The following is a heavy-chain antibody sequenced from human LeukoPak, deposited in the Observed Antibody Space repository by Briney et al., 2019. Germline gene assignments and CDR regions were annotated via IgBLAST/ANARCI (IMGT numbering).Heavy chain of an antibody. CDR1: GFTFSSYW. D-gene: IGHD6-13*01. V-gene: IGHV3-74*01. CDR3: ARERQQLPQDY. J-gene: IGHJ4*02. Sequence: PGGSLRLSCAASGFTFSSYWMHWVRQAPGKGLVWVSRISPDGSSRTYADSVKGRFTISRDNAKNTLYLQMNSLRAEDTAVYYCARERQQLPQDYWGQGTLVTVSS. CDR2: ISPDGSSR.